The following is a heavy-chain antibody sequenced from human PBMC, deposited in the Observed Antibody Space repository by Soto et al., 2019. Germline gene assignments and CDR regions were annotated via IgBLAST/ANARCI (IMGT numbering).Heavy chain of an antibody. CDR1: GGTFSSYT. Sequence: SVKVSCKASGGTFSSYTISWVRQAPGQGLEWMGRIIPILGIANYAQKFQGRVTITADKSTSTAYMELSSLRSEDTAVYYCARTPSIAVAGLDDWGQGTLVTVSS. D-gene: IGHD6-19*01. J-gene: IGHJ4*02. CDR2: IIPILGIA. V-gene: IGHV1-69*02. CDR3: ARTPSIAVAGLDD.